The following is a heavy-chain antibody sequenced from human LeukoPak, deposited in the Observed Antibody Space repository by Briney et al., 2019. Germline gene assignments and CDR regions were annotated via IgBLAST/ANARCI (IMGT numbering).Heavy chain of an antibody. Sequence: LAGGSLRLSCAASGFTFSSYGMHWVRQAPGKGLEGVAAIWYDGSIQYYADSVKGRFTISRDNSKNTLYLQMDSLRAEDTAVYYCARAGYCSGGSCYGSDYWGQGTLVSVSS. CDR1: GFTFSSYG. CDR2: IWYDGSIQ. CDR3: ARAGYCSGGSCYGSDY. V-gene: IGHV3-33*01. J-gene: IGHJ4*02. D-gene: IGHD2-15*01.